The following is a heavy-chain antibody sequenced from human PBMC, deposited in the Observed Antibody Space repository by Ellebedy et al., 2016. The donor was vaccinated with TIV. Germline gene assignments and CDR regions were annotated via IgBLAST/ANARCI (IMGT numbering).Heavy chain of an antibody. CDR1: GEFLSGYY. CDR3: ARALTMVRGGGFDP. D-gene: IGHD3-10*01. V-gene: IGHV4-34*09. Sequence: SETLSLTCTVYGEFLSGYYWTWIRQPPGKGLEWIGEINHSGSTYYNPSLKSRVTISIDTSKSQFSLKMGSVTAADTALYYCARALTMVRGGGFDPWGQGTLVTVSP. CDR2: INHSGST. J-gene: IGHJ5*02.